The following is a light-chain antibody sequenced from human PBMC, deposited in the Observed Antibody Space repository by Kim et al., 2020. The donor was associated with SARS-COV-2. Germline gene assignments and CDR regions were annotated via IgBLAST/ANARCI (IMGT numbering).Light chain of an antibody. Sequence: ASVGAILTITCRARQNIDNFFAWYQKKPGKAPNLLIYKSSSLKIGVSSRFSGSGSGTEFTLTASGLQPDDFATYYCQQYRSYPWTFGQGTKVDIK. V-gene: IGKV1-5*03. CDR3: QQYRSYPWT. CDR1: QNIDNF. J-gene: IGKJ1*01. CDR2: KSS.